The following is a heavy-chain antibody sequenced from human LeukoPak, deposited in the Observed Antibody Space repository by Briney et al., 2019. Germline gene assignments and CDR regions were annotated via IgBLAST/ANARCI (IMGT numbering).Heavy chain of an antibody. V-gene: IGHV3-7*01. CDR1: GFTLSSDW. Sequence: PGGSLRLSCVVSGFTLSSDWMSWFRQAPGKGLEWVANIKKDGIEKYYVESVKGRFTISRDNAKNSLSLQMNSLRAEDTAVYYCARGRYSSRSGGYYFDIWGQGTLVTVSS. J-gene: IGHJ4*02. CDR2: IKKDGIEK. D-gene: IGHD2-2*01. CDR3: ARGRYSSRSGGYYFDI.